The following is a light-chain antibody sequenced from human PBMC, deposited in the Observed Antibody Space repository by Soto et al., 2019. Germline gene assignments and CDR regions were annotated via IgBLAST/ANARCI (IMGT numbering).Light chain of an antibody. CDR1: SSDVGGYNY. CDR2: DVN. V-gene: IGLV2-14*03. Sequence: QSALTQPASVSGSPGQSITISCTGTSSDVGGYNYVSWYQQHPGKAPKLMIYDVNNRPSGVSNRFSGSKCGNTASLTISGLQAEDEAHYYCSSYTTSSTLVFGGGTKLTVL. J-gene: IGLJ3*02. CDR3: SSYTTSSTLV.